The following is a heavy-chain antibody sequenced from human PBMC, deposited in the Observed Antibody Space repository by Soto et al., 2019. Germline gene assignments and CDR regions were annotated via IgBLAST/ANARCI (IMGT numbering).Heavy chain of an antibody. Sequence: SETLSLTCTVSSDSFSSGDYFWSWIRQTPEKGLEWIAYIYYSGSSHYNPSLKSRFTISIDTSRKQFSLTLRSVTAADTAVYYCALKAGYSGYRYYYYYMDVWGKGTTVTVSS. CDR3: ALKAGYSGYRYYYYYMDV. CDR2: IYYSGSS. V-gene: IGHV4-30-4*01. J-gene: IGHJ6*03. CDR1: SDSFSSGDYF. D-gene: IGHD5-12*01.